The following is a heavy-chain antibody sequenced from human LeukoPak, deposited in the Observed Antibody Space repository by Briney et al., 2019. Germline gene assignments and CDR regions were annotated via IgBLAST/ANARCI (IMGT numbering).Heavy chain of an antibody. Sequence: KSLDLDGRRNGKERVSAISGRGDSTYYADSVKGRFTISRDNSKNTLSLQMSSLRPEDTAVYYCAQSDCTDTACYVIDYWGQGTLVTVSS. CDR2: ISGRGDST. D-gene: IGHD2-8*02. V-gene: IGHV3-23*01. J-gene: IGHJ4*02. CDR3: AQSDCTDTACYVIDY.